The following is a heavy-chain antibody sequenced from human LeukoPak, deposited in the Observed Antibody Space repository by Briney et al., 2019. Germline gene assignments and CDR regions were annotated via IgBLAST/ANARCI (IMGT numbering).Heavy chain of an antibody. V-gene: IGHV4-4*02. Sequence: PSETLSLTCAVSGGSISSSNWWSWVRPPPGKGLEWIGEIYHSGSTNYNPSLKSRVTISVDKSKNQFSLKLNSVTAADTAVYYCVSLYYGSGSYYNWGQGTLVTVSS. J-gene: IGHJ4*02. D-gene: IGHD3-10*01. CDR3: VSLYYGSGSYYN. CDR1: GGSISSSNW. CDR2: IYHSGST.